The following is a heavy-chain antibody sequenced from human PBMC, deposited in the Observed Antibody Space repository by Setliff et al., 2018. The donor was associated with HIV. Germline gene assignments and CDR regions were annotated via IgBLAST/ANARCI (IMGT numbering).Heavy chain of an antibody. Sequence: SETLSLTCTVSGDSISSSYYWTWIRQPPGKGLEWIGYIYTSGSTNYNPSLKNRVTISVDTSKNQFSLRLSSVTAADTAVYYCARGYSSSWYDSWGQGTLGTVS. J-gene: IGHJ5*01. D-gene: IGHD6-13*01. CDR2: IYTSGST. CDR1: GDSISSSYY. CDR3: ARGYSSSWYDS. V-gene: IGHV4-4*08.